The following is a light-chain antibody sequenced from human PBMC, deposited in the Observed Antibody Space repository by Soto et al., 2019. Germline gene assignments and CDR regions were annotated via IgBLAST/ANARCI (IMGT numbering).Light chain of an antibody. J-gene: IGKJ5*01. CDR3: QNYHLALGT. CDR2: GAS. CDR1: QDIINH. V-gene: IGKV1-27*01. Sequence: DIQMTQSPSSLSASVGDTVTITCRASQDIINHLAWYQQRPGKVPNLLIYGASTLHSGVPSRFRGSGSGTHFALTSSSRQPEDVATYYCQNYHLALGTFGQGTRLEIK.